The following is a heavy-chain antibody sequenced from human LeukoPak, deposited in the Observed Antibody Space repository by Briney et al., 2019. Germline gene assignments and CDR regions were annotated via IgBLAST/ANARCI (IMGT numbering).Heavy chain of an antibody. V-gene: IGHV4-59*08. Sequence: SETLSLTCTVSGDSVSGVYWGWIRQPPGKGLEWIGYVYYSGDTNYNPSLKSRVTTSLDTSKNQVSLRLSSVTAADTAVYYCARHPFATPFDYWGRGTLLTVSS. CDR3: ARHPFATPFDY. CDR2: VYYSGDT. CDR1: GDSVSGVY. J-gene: IGHJ4*02. D-gene: IGHD2-15*01.